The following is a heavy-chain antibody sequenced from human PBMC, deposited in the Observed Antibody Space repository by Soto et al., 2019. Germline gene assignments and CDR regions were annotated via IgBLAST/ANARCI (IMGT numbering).Heavy chain of an antibody. CDR3: ARGRKWFDS. J-gene: IGHJ5*01. CDR2: SYHSGST. CDR1: GDTFTSYY. V-gene: IGHV4-59*01. Sequence: PSETLSLTCTVSGDTFTSYYWSWIRQPPGKGLEWIGYSYHSGSTNYNPSLKSRVSISVDTPKNQFSLRLSAVTAADTAVYYCARGRKWFDSWGQGTLVTVSS.